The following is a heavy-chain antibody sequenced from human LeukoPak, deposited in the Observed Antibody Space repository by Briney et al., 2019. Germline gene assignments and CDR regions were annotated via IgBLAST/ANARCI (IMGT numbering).Heavy chain of an antibody. CDR2: FDPEDGET. Sequence: ASVKVSCKVSGYTLTELSMHWVRQAPGKGLEWMGGFDPEDGETIYAQKFQGGATMTEDTSTDTAYMELSSLRSEDTAVYYCATDRCSGGSCDRQIDYWGQGTLVTVSS. J-gene: IGHJ4*02. CDR3: ATDRCSGGSCDRQIDY. V-gene: IGHV1-24*01. D-gene: IGHD2-15*01. CDR1: GYTLTELS.